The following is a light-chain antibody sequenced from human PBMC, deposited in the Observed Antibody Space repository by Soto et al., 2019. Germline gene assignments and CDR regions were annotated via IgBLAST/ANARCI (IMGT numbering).Light chain of an antibody. CDR1: SSNIGNNA. V-gene: IGLV1-36*01. CDR3: AAWDDSLNGLV. Sequence: QSVLTQPPSVSEAPRQRVTISCSGSSSNIGNNAVNWYQQLPGKAPKLLIYYDDLLPSGVSDRFSGSKSGTSASLAISGIQSEDEADYYCAAWDDSLNGLVFGTGTKLTVL. CDR2: YDD. J-gene: IGLJ1*01.